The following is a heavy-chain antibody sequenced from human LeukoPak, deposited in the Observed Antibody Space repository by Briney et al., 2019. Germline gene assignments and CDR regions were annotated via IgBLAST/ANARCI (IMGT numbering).Heavy chain of an antibody. CDR2: MSTYNGNT. D-gene: IGHD5-18*01. CDR1: GYTFTSYG. V-gene: IGHV1-18*01. Sequence: ASVKVSCKASGYTFTSYGISWVRQAPGQGLEWMGWMSTYNGNTNYAQRLQGRVTMTRDTSTSTAYMELRSLRSDDTAVYYCARGGYMYGYNDWGQGTLVTVSS. J-gene: IGHJ4*02. CDR3: ARGGYMYGYND.